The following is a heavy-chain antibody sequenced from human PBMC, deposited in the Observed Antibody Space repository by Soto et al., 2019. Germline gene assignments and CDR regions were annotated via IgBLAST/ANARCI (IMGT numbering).Heavy chain of an antibody. CDR1: GGIFSSYA. J-gene: IGHJ4*02. CDR3: ARGVSAGVDY. CDR2: IVPMFGTT. Sequence: SVKVSCKTSGGIFSSYAFNWVRQAPGQGLEWMGRIVPMFGTTNYTQRLQGRVTITADRSSSAAYLELSSLTSDDTAFYYCARGVSAGVDYWGQGTLVTVSS. D-gene: IGHD1-26*01. V-gene: IGHV1-69*06.